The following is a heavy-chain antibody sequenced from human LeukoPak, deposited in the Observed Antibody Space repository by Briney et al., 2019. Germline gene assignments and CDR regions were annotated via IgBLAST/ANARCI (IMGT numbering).Heavy chain of an antibody. V-gene: IGHV1-69*06. D-gene: IGHD6-19*01. Sequence: SVKVSCKASGGTLSSYAISWVRQAPGQGLEWMGGIIPIFGTANYAQKFQGRVTITADKSTSTAYMELSSLRSEDTAVYYCAREDDIAVAGTPAFDIWGQGTMVTVSS. J-gene: IGHJ3*02. CDR3: AREDDIAVAGTPAFDI. CDR1: GGTLSSYA. CDR2: IIPIFGTA.